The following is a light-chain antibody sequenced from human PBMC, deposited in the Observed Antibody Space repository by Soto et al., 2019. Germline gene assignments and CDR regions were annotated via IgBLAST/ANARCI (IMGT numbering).Light chain of an antibody. V-gene: IGKV3-20*01. J-gene: IGKJ4*01. CDR1: QSVSSNY. CDR2: AAS. Sequence: EIVLTQSPGTLSLSPGERATLSCRASQSVSSNYLAWYQQKPGQAHRLLIYAASSRATVIPYRFSGSGSETDFTLTISRLEPEDFAVYYCQRYGTSPLTFGGGTKVEIK. CDR3: QRYGTSPLT.